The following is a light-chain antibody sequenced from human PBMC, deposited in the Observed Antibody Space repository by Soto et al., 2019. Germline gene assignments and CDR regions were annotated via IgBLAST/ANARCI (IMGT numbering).Light chain of an antibody. J-gene: IGLJ2*01. Sequence: QSALTQPASVSGSPGQSITMSCTGTSSDVGGYNYVSWYQQHPGKAPKLMIYEVSNRPSGVSNRFSGSKSGNTASLTISGLQAEDEADYYCSSYTRRSPRLLGGGTNVTLL. CDR1: SSDVGGYNY. V-gene: IGLV2-14*01. CDR3: SSYTRRSPRL. CDR2: EVS.